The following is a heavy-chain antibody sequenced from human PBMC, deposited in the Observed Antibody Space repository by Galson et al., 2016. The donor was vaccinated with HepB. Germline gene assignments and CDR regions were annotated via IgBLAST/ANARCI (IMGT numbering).Heavy chain of an antibody. D-gene: IGHD2-8*02. CDR2: ISSSGST. CDR3: ARGTDIVLVGLDLDI. V-gene: IGHV4-61*08. J-gene: IGHJ3*02. CDR1: GGSISSGDYY. Sequence: SETLSLTCTVSGGSISSGDYYWNWIRQPPGKGLEYIGYISSSGSTNYSPSLKSRVTISLDTSNNQFSLRLTSVTAADTGVYYCARGTDIVLVGLDLDIWGHGTMVTVSS.